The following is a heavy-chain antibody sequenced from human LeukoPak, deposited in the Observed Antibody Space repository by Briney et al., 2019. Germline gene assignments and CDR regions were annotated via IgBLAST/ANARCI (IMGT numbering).Heavy chain of an antibody. V-gene: IGHV3-9*01. CDR1: GFNFDDYG. CDR2: ITWNSGRT. D-gene: IGHD3-16*01. CDR3: ASGGGY. J-gene: IGHJ4*02. Sequence: GRSLRLSCAASGFNFDDYGMHWVRQAPGKGLEWVSGITWNSGRTDYVDSVQGRFTISRDNAKSSLYLQMNSLRAEDTAVYYCASGGGYWGQGTLVTVSS.